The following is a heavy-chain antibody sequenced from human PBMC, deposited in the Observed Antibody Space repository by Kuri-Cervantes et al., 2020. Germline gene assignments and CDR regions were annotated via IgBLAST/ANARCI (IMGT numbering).Heavy chain of an antibody. Sequence: ESLKISCTVSGGSISSYYWSWIRQPPGKGLEWIGYIYYSGSTKYNPSIKSRVTISVDTSKNQFSLKLSSVTAADTAVYYCARFDSSGWTFDYWGQGTLVTVSS. CDR3: ARFDSSGWTFDY. J-gene: IGHJ4*02. D-gene: IGHD6-19*01. CDR2: IYYSGST. V-gene: IGHV4-59*01. CDR1: GGSISSYY.